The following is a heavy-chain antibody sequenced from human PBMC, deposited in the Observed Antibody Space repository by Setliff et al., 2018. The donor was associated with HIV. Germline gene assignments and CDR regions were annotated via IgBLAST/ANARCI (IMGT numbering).Heavy chain of an antibody. D-gene: IGHD3-3*01. J-gene: IGHJ6*03. CDR1: GFTFSDIK. Sequence: PSETLSLRLSCGASGFTFSDIKMNLVRQTPGEGREWIGEIEHRGSTKYNPSLKSRVAISVDTSKTKFSLKVNSVTAADTAIYYCARGRQFTFWSAYMHMDVWGKGTSVTVSS. V-gene: IGHV4-34*01. CDR2: IEHRGST. CDR3: ARGRQFTFWSAYMHMDV.